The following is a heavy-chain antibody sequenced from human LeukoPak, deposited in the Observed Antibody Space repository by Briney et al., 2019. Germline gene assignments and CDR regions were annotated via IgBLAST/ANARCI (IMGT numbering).Heavy chain of an antibody. CDR1: GFTFSSYG. CDR3: AKLAYSSGWYPPYYYYYMDV. J-gene: IGHJ6*03. Sequence: GGSLRLSCAASGFTFSSYGMSWVRQAPGKGLEWVSAISGSGGSTYYADSVKGRFTISRDNSKNTLYLQMNSLRAEDTAVYYCAKLAYSSGWYPPYYYYYMDVWGKGTTVTISS. V-gene: IGHV3-23*01. CDR2: ISGSGGST. D-gene: IGHD6-19*01.